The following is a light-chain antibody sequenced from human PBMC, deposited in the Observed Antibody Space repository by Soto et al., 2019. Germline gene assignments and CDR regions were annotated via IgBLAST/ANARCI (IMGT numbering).Light chain of an antibody. CDR2: EVS. V-gene: IGLV2-14*01. CDR1: SNDVGAYNS. J-gene: IGLJ3*02. Sequence: QSALTQPASVSGSPGQSITISCTGTSNDVGAYNSVSWYQQHPGKAPQLMIYEVSNRPSGVSNRFSGSKSGNTASLTISGLQAEDETDYYCSSYTSTSAWVFDGGTKVTVL. CDR3: SSYTSTSAWV.